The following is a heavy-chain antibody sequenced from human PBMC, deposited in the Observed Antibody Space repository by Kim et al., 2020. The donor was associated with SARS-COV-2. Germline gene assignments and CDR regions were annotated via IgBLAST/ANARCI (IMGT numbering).Heavy chain of an antibody. CDR1: GGSISNYY. Sequence: SETLSLTCTVSGGSISNYYWTWIRQPAGKRLEWIGRIFTNGATDYYNPSLKSRVTMSIDASKSQLSLKLTSLTAADTAVYYCAKGSSAEEDAYALWGRGT. CDR2: IFTNGATD. V-gene: IGHV4-4*07. CDR3: AKGSSAEEDAYAL. J-gene: IGHJ3*01. D-gene: IGHD6-6*01.